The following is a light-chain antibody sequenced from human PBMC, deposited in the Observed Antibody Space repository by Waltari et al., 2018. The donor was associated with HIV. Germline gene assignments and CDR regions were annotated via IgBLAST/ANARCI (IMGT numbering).Light chain of an antibody. CDR3: VAWDDSLKAVV. Sequence: QSAMTQPPSASGTPGQRVTITCFGSSSNVGRNSVYWYRQLPGTAPKLLIYDNNQWPSGVPDRFSGSKSGSSASLAISGLQSGDEADYYCVAWDDSLKAVVFGGGTRLTVL. V-gene: IGLV1-44*01. CDR1: SSNVGRNS. J-gene: IGLJ2*01. CDR2: DNN.